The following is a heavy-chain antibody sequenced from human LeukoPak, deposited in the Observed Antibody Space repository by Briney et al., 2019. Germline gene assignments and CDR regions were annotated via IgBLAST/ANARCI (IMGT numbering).Heavy chain of an antibody. CDR1: GFTFSSIA. V-gene: IGHV3-23*01. J-gene: IGHJ4*02. CDR3: AKGQELDDGVFDS. Sequence: GGSLRLSCAASGFTFSSIAMTWVRQAPGKGLEWVSSIRSNGDTTYNADSVKGRFAISRDNSKNTLYLQMNSLRVEDTAIYYCAKGQELDDGVFDSWGQGTLVTVSS. CDR2: IRSNGDTT. D-gene: IGHD1-1*01.